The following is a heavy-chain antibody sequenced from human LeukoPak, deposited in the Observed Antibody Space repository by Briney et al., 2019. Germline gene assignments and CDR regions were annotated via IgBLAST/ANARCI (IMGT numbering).Heavy chain of an antibody. V-gene: IGHV1-46*01. D-gene: IGHD3-10*01. CDR2: INPSGGST. CDR3: ARDPSDSYYGDAFDI. CDR1: GYTFTSYY. Sequence: ASVKVSCKASGYTFTSYYMHWVRQAPGQGLEWMGIINPSGGSTSYAQKFQGRVTMTRDMSTSTVYMELSSLRSEDTAVYYCARDPSDSYYGDAFDIWGQGTMVTVSS. J-gene: IGHJ3*02.